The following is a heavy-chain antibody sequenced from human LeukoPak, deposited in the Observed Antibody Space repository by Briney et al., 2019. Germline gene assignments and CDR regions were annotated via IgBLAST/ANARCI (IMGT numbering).Heavy chain of an antibody. CDR2: IDPSDSYT. Sequence: GESLRISCKGSGYSFTSYWISWVRQMPGKGLEWMGRIDPSDSYTNYSPSFQGHVTISADKSISTAYLQWSSLKASDTAMYYCARSLGDYYGSGIAFDIWGQGTTVTVSS. CDR3: ARSLGDYYGSGIAFDI. D-gene: IGHD3-10*01. V-gene: IGHV5-10-1*01. J-gene: IGHJ3*02. CDR1: GYSFTSYW.